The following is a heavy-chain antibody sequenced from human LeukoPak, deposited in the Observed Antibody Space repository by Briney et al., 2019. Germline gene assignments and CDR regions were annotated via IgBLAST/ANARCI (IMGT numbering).Heavy chain of an antibody. CDR1: GGSFSGYY. J-gene: IGHJ4*02. V-gene: IGHV4-4*07. Sequence: PSETLSLTCAVYGGSFSGYYWSWIRQPAGKGLEWIGRIYTSGSTNYNPSLKSRVTMSVDTSKNQFSLKLSSVTAADTAVYYCARDRPPSSGGPRLFDYWGQGTLVTVSS. CDR3: ARDRPPSSGGPRLFDY. CDR2: IYTSGST. D-gene: IGHD6-19*01.